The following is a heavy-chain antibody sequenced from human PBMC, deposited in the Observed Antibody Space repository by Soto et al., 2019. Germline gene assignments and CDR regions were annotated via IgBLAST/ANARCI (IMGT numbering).Heavy chain of an antibody. D-gene: IGHD4-17*01. CDR1: GGSITGYY. V-gene: IGHV4-59*01. Sequence: ASETLFLTCTVSGGSITGYYWSWIRQPPGKGLQWIGNIHYSGSSNYKPCFQRRVTISVVSPRNQVSLKLSSVTAAEAAVYYCTRVGGYYGDHPNFDYWGQGTLVTVSS. CDR3: TRVGGYYGDHPNFDY. J-gene: IGHJ4*02. CDR2: IHYSGSS.